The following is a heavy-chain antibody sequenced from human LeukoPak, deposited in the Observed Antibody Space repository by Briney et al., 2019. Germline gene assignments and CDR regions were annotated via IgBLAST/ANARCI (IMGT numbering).Heavy chain of an antibody. V-gene: IGHV3-23*01. CDR3: AKDSGYSYAYNWFDP. CDR1: GFTFSSYA. D-gene: IGHD5-18*01. J-gene: IGHJ5*02. Sequence: GGSLRLSCAASGFTFSSYAMSWVRQAPGKGLEWVSAISGSGGSTYYADSVKGRFTISRDNSKNTLYLQMNSLRAEDTAVYYCAKDSGYSYAYNWFDPRGQGTLVTVSS. CDR2: ISGSGGST.